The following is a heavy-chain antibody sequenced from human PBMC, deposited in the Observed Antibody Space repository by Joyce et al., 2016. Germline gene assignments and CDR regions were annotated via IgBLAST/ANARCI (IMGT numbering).Heavy chain of an antibody. V-gene: IGHV4-34*01. Sequence: QVQLQQWGAGLLKPSETLSLTCAVYGGSFSGYYWSWIRQPPGKGLEWIVEINHSGSTNYNPALKSRVTISVDTSKNQFSLKLSSVTAADTAVYYCARGPRSNWGLVWFDPWGQGTLVTVSS. CDR3: ARGPRSNWGLVWFDP. CDR1: GGSFSGYY. D-gene: IGHD7-27*01. J-gene: IGHJ5*02. CDR2: INHSGST.